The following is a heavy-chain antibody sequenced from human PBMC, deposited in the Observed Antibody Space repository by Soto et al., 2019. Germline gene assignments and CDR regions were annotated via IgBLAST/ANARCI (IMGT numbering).Heavy chain of an antibody. J-gene: IGHJ4*02. V-gene: IGHV4-30-2*01. CDR2: INHSGNT. D-gene: IGHD3-3*01. Sequence: SETLSLTCDVSGDTVSTGGYTWAWIRQPPGKALEWIGQINHSGNTSYNPSLKSRITMSIHQSNNQFSLTLTSVTAADTAVYYCAREIFGGYSPAGYFGQGTLVTVSS. CDR3: AREIFGGYSPAGY. CDR1: GDTVSTGGYT.